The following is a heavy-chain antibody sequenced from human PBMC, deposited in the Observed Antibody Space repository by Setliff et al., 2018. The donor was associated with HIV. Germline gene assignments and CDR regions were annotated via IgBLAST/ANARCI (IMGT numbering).Heavy chain of an antibody. CDR1: GFTFSISG. CDR2: IEYDESNK. Sequence: PGGSLRLSCVAYGFTFSISGMHWVRQAPGNGLEWVTYIEYDESNKRYADNVKGRFTISRDNSKNTLYLQMNSLRLEDTALYYCVKGGMTNAAFNIWGPGTMVTVSS. V-gene: IGHV3-30*02. CDR3: VKGGMTNAAFNI. J-gene: IGHJ3*02. D-gene: IGHD3-16*01.